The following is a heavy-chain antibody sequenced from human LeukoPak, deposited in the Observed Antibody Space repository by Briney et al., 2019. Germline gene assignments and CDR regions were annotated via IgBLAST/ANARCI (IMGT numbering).Heavy chain of an antibody. D-gene: IGHD1-20*01. Sequence: ASVKVSCKASGYTFTSNYIHWVRQAPGQGLEWMGMIYPRDGSTSYAQKFQGRVTVTRDTSTSTVHMELSSLRSEDTAVYYCARGADNWNDDNIARFDPWGQGTLVTVSS. CDR1: GYTFTSNY. CDR2: IYPRDGST. CDR3: ARGADNWNDDNIARFDP. V-gene: IGHV1-46*01. J-gene: IGHJ5*02.